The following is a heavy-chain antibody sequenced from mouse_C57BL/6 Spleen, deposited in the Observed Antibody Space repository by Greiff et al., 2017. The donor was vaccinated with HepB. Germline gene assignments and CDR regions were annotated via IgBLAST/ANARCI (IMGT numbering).Heavy chain of an antibody. CDR1: GYTFTSYW. Sequence: QVQLQQPGTELVKPGASVKLSCKASGYTFTSYWMHWVKQRPGQGLEWIGNINPSNGGTNYNEKFKSKTTLTVDKSSSTAYMQLSSLTSEDSAVYYCAKNLGRYYAMDYWGQGTSVTVSS. CDR3: AKNLGRYYAMDY. V-gene: IGHV1-53*01. D-gene: IGHD4-1*01. J-gene: IGHJ4*01. CDR2: INPSNGGT.